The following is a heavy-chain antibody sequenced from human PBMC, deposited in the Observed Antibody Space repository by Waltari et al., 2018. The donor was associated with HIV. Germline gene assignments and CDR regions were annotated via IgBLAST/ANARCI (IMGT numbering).Heavy chain of an antibody. CDR1: GGSISSYH. CDR3: ARDSGSYHPGAFDI. J-gene: IGHJ3*02. V-gene: IGHV4-4*07. D-gene: IGHD1-26*01. CDR2: IYTSGST. Sequence: QVQLQESGPGLVKPSETLSLTCTVPGGSISSYHWSWIRQPAGKGLEWIGRIYTSGSTNYNPSLKSRVTMSVDTSKNQFSLKLSSVTAADTAVYYCARDSGSYHPGAFDIWGQGTMVTVSS.